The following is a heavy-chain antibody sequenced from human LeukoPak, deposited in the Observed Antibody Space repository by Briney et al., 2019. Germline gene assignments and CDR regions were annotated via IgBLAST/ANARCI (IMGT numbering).Heavy chain of an antibody. CDR1: GGSFSGYY. CDR3: ARGESKYYYDSSGYRSLHYMDV. Sequence: SKTLSLTCAVYGGSFSGYYLSWIRQPPGKGLEWIGEINHSGSTNYNPSLKSRVTISVDTSKNQFSLKLSSVTAADTAVYYCARGESKYYYDSSGYRSLHYMDVWGKGTTVTVSS. J-gene: IGHJ6*03. D-gene: IGHD3-22*01. V-gene: IGHV4-34*01. CDR2: INHSGST.